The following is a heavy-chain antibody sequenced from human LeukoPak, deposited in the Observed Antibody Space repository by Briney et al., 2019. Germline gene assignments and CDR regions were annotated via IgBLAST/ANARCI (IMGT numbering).Heavy chain of an antibody. Sequence: GGSLRLSCTAPGFTFDNYEINWGRQAAGKGLEWVSYISSVGSTIYYADSVKGRFTISRDNAKNSAFLQMNSLRAEDTAIYYCARVIQLWYLEYWGQGTLVTVSS. CDR1: GFTFDNYE. J-gene: IGHJ4*02. V-gene: IGHV3-48*03. D-gene: IGHD3-10*01. CDR2: ISSVGSTI. CDR3: ARVIQLWYLEY.